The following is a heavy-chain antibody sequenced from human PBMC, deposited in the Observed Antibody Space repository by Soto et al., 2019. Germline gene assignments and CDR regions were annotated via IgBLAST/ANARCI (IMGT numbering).Heavy chain of an antibody. D-gene: IGHD3-9*01. CDR1: GFTFSSYG. V-gene: IGHV3-30*18. CDR2: ISYDGSNK. J-gene: IGHJ4*02. Sequence: GGSLRLSCAASGFTFSSYGMHWVRQAPGKGLEWVAVISYDGSNKYYADSVKGRFTISRDNSKNTLYLQMNSLRAEDTAVYYCAKKGSFDWLIDYWGQGTLVTVSS. CDR3: AKKGSFDWLIDY.